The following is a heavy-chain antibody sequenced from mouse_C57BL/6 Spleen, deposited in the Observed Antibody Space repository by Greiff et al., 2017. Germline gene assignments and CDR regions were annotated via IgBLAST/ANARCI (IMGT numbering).Heavy chain of an antibody. CDR1: GYTFTSYG. CDR2: IYPRSGNT. J-gene: IGHJ3*01. V-gene: IGHV1-81*01. CDR3: ARTDGYLFAY. Sequence: QVQLKQSGAELARPGASVKLSCKASGYTFTSYGISWVKQRTGQGLEWIGEIYPRSGNTYYNEKFKGKATLTADKSSSTAYMELRSLTSEDSAVYFCARTDGYLFAYWGQGTLVTVSA. D-gene: IGHD2-3*01.